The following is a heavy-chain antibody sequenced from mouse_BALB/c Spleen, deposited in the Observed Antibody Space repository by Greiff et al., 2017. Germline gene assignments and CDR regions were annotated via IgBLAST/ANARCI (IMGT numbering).Heavy chain of an antibody. CDR1: GYTFTSYW. D-gene: IGHD1-1*01. J-gene: IGHJ3*01. CDR2: INPSTGYT. CDR3: ASGSYNYGSSYCLAY. V-gene: IGHV1-7*01. Sequence: VQLQQSGADLAKPGASVKMSCKASGYTFTSYWMHWVKQRPGQGLEWIGYINPSTGYTEYNQKFKDKATLTAAKSSSTAYMQLSSLTSEDSAVYYCASGSYNYGSSYCLAYWGQGTLVTVSA.